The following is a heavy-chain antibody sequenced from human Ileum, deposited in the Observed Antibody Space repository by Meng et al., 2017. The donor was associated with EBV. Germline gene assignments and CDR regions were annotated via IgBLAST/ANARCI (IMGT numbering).Heavy chain of an antibody. CDR2: IQHSGST. D-gene: IGHD4-23*01. CDR3: ARAHPVVYFFDY. CDR1: GGSSSSVGHS. Sequence: LHLQESGSGLVRPSQPLSLPCLASGGSSSSVGHSWSWIRQPPGKGLEWIGDIQHSGSTYYNPSLKSRVTISVDRSRNQFSLKLSSVTAADTAVYYCARAHPVVYFFDYWGQGTLVTVSS. J-gene: IGHJ4*02. V-gene: IGHV4-30-2*01.